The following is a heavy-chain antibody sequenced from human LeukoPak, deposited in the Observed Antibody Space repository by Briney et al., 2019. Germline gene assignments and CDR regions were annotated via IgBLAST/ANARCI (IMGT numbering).Heavy chain of an antibody. CDR1: GYTFTSYA. D-gene: IGHD3-10*01. J-gene: IGHJ5*02. CDR3: AGDHPQYYYGSGSYGAYNWFDP. Sequence: AASVKVSCKASGYTFTSYAMHWVRQAPGQRLEWMGWINAGNGNTKYSQKFQGRVTITRDTSASTAYMELSSLRSEDTAVYYCAGDHPQYYYGSGSYGAYNWFDPWGQGTLVTVSS. V-gene: IGHV1-3*01. CDR2: INAGNGNT.